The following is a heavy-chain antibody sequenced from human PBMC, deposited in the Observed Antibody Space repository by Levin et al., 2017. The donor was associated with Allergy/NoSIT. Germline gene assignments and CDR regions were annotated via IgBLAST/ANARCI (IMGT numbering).Heavy chain of an antibody. D-gene: IGHD3-10*01. Sequence: GGSLRLSCAASVFTFSNGWMHWVRQAPGKGLEWVGRIKSKTDGGTTDYAAPVKGRFSISRDEPKNTLYLQMNSLRTEDTAVYYCTTELYYGSGNYKDYWGQGTLVTVSS. V-gene: IGHV3-15*07. CDR2: IKSKTDGGTT. J-gene: IGHJ4*02. CDR3: TTELYYGSGNYKDY. CDR1: VFTFSNGW.